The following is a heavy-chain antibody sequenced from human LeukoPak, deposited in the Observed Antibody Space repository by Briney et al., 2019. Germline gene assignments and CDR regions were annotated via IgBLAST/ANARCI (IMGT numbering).Heavy chain of an antibody. V-gene: IGHV3-23*01. CDR1: GFTFSNYA. CDR3: AKNAGLPYCTSTSCPLDP. Sequence: GGSLRLSCAASGFTFSNYAMNWVRQAPGKGLEWVSAVSGSGDTTHYADSVEGRFTISRDNSKKTLYLQMNSLRAEETALYYCAKNAGLPYCTSTSCPLDPCGQGTLVSVSS. D-gene: IGHD2-2*01. J-gene: IGHJ5*02. CDR2: VSGSGDTT.